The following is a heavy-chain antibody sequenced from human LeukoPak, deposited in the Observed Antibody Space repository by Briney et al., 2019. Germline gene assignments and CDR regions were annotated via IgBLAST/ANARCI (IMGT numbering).Heavy chain of an antibody. J-gene: IGHJ4*02. CDR2: INPNSGGT. V-gene: IGHV1-2*02. D-gene: IGHD5-24*01. Sequence: ASVKVSCKASGYTFTGYYMHWVRQAPGQGLEWMGWINPNSGGTNYAQKFQGRVTMTRDTSISTAYMELSGLRSDDTAVYYCARSVEMATIYFDYWGQGTLVTVSS. CDR1: GYTFTGYY. CDR3: ARSVEMATIYFDY.